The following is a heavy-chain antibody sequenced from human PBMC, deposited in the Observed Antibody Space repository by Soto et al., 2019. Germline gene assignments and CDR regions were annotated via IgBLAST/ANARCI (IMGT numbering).Heavy chain of an antibody. Sequence: PSETLSLTCTVSGGSISSGGYYWSWTRQHPGKGLEWIGYIYYSGSTYYNPSLKSRVTISVDTSKNQFSLKLSSVTAADTAVYYCAREAIFGRGYNWFDPWGQGTLVTVSS. J-gene: IGHJ5*02. V-gene: IGHV4-31*03. CDR1: GGSISSGGYY. CDR3: AREAIFGRGYNWFDP. D-gene: IGHD3-3*01. CDR2: IYYSGST.